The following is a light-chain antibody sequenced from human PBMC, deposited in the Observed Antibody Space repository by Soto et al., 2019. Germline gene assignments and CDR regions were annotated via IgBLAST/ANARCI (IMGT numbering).Light chain of an antibody. CDR1: QSVSSSY. CDR3: QQYGSSRLT. J-gene: IGKJ4*01. CDR2: GAS. V-gene: IGKV3-20*01. Sequence: EIVVTQSPGTLSLSPGERATLSGRASQSVSSSYLAWYQQKPGQAPRLLIYGASSRATGIPDRFSGSGSGTDFTLTISRLEPEDFAVYYCQQYGSSRLTFGGGTKVEIK.